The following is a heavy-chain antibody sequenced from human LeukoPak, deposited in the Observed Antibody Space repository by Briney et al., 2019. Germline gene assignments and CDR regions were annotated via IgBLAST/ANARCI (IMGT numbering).Heavy chain of an antibody. V-gene: IGHV1-18*01. CDR1: GYTFTSYG. Sequence: ASVKVSCKASGYTFTSYGISWVRQAPGQGLEWMGWISAYSGDTNYAQKFQGRATITADESTSTAYMELSSLRSEDTAVYYCASGSSGYYNSFGYWGQGTLVTVSS. CDR3: ASGSSGYYNSFGY. CDR2: ISAYSGDT. D-gene: IGHD3-22*01. J-gene: IGHJ4*02.